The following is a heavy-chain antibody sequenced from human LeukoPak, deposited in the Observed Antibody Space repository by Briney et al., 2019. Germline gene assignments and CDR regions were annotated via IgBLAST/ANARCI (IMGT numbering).Heavy chain of an antibody. CDR3: ARGPPESTTSGY. Sequence: GASVKVSCKASGYIFTSYDISWVRQAAGQGLEWIGWLRPASGSSGYAQKFQGRVTMTRSTSTRTAYMELRSLTSEDTAVYYCARGPPESTTSGYWGQGTLVTVSS. CDR1: GYIFTSYD. J-gene: IGHJ4*02. V-gene: IGHV1-8*01. D-gene: IGHD2-2*01. CDR2: LRPASGSS.